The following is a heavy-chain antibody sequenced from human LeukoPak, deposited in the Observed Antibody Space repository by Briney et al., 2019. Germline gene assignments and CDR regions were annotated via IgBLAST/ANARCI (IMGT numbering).Heavy chain of an antibody. CDR3: ARDGPRVSSGYYYGMDV. V-gene: IGHV1-2*02. J-gene: IGHJ6*02. D-gene: IGHD3-22*01. CDR1: GYIFTGYY. Sequence: GASVKVSCKASGYIFTGYYMHWVRQAPGQGLEWMGWINPSSGGTNYAQKFQGRVTMTRDTSISTAYMELSRLRSDDTAVYYCARDGPRVSSGYYYGMDVWGQGTTVTVSS. CDR2: INPSSGGT.